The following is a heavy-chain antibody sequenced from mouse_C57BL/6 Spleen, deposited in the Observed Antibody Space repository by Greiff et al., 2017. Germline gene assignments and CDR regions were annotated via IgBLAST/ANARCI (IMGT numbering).Heavy chain of an antibody. CDR3: TTGLGAY. Sequence: EVQLQESGAELVRPGASVKLSCTASGFNIKDDYMHWVKQRPEQGLEWIGWIDPENGDTEYASKFQGKATITADTSSNTAYLQLSSLTSEDTAVYYCTTGLGAYWGQGTLVTVSA. CDR1: GFNIKDDY. J-gene: IGHJ3*01. V-gene: IGHV14-4*01. CDR2: IDPENGDT. D-gene: IGHD3-3*01.